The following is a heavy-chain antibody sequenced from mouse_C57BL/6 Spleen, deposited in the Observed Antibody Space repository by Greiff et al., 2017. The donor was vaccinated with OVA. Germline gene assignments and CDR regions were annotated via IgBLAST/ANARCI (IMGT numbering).Heavy chain of an antibody. CDR1: GFTFSSYG. J-gene: IGHJ2*01. CDR2: ISSGGSYT. V-gene: IGHV5-6*01. D-gene: IGHD3-1*01. Sequence: EVKLVESGGDLVKPGGSLKLSCAASGFTFSSYGMSWVRQTPDKRLEWVATISSGGSYTYYPASVKGRFTISRDNAKNTLYLQMSSLKSEDTAMCYCARESGGYYFDDWGQGTTLTVSS. CDR3: ARESGGYYFDD.